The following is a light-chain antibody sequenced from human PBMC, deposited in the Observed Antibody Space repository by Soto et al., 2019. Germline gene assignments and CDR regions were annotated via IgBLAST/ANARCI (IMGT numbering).Light chain of an antibody. Sequence: IILTQSPGTLSLSPGEGATLACKASQTLISTHLAWYQQKHGQAPRLLIYATSNRATGIPDRFSGSGSGRDFTLTIDRLEPEDFAVYYCQQYDSSSVTFGQGTRLDLK. V-gene: IGKV3-20*01. CDR3: QQYDSSSVT. CDR1: QTLISTH. CDR2: ATS. J-gene: IGKJ5*01.